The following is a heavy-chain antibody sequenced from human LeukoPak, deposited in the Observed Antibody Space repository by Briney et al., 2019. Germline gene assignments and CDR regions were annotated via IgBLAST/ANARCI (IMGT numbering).Heavy chain of an antibody. CDR3: ARLFGRDGYNFDY. V-gene: IGHV4-59*12. D-gene: IGHD5-24*01. CDR2: IYYSGST. J-gene: IGHJ4*02. CDR1: GGSFSGYY. Sequence: SETLSLTCAVYGGSFSGYYWSWIRQPPGKGLEWIGYIYYSGSTNYNPSLKSRVTISVDTSKNQFSLKLSSVTAADTAVYYCARLFGRDGYNFDYWGQGTLVTVSS.